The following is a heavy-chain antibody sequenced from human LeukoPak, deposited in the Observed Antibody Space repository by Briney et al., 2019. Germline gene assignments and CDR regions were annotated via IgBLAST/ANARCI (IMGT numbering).Heavy chain of an antibody. CDR2: ISGSGGTT. J-gene: IGHJ4*02. CDR3: AKGDSGLAFDH. CDR1: GITFSSYA. Sequence: PGGSLRLSCAASGITFSSYAMSWVRQAPGKGLEWVSTISGSGGTTYYADSVKGWFTISRDNSKNTLHLQMNSLRAEDTAVYYCAKGDSGLAFDHWGQGTLVTVSS. V-gene: IGHV3-23*01.